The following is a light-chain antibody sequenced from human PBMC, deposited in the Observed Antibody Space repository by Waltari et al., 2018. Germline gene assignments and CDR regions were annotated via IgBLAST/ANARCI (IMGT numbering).Light chain of an antibody. CDR1: GSNIGNNY. CDR2: KNN. Sequence: QSVLTQPPSVSAAPGQKVTISCSGSGSNIGNNYVSWYPKLPGTAPKLLIYKNNNRPSVLPDRVSPSKSGTSATLGITGLQTWDEADYYCATCDSSLSGVFGGGTKLTVL. V-gene: IGLV1-51*02. CDR3: ATCDSSLSGV. J-gene: IGLJ3*02.